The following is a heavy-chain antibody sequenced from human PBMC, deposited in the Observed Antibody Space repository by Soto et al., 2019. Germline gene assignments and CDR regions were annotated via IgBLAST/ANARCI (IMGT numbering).Heavy chain of an antibody. V-gene: IGHV4-34*01. Sequence: PSETLSLTCAVYGGSFSGYYWSWIRQPPGKGLEWIGEINHSGSTNYNPSLKSRVTISVDTSKNQFSLKLSSVTAADTAVYYRARGCYYYYYYYMDVWGKGTTVTVSS. J-gene: IGHJ6*03. CDR2: INHSGST. CDR1: GGSFSGYY. D-gene: IGHD2-15*01. CDR3: ARGCYYYYYYYMDV.